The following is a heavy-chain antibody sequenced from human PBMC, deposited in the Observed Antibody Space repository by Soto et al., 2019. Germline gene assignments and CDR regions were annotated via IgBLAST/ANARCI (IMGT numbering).Heavy chain of an antibody. V-gene: IGHV4-31*03. D-gene: IGHD3-10*01. CDR3: AREAYYYHGSGSYDSYYYMDG. J-gene: IGHJ6*03. CDR1: GGSISSGGYY. CDR2: IYYSGST. Sequence: QVQLQESGPGLVKPSQTLSLTCTVSGGSISSGGYYWSWIRQHPGKGLEWIGYIYYSGSTYYNPSLKSRVSISVDTSNNQFALELSSVAAADTAVYYCAREAYYYHGSGSYDSYYYMDGWGKGTTVTVSS.